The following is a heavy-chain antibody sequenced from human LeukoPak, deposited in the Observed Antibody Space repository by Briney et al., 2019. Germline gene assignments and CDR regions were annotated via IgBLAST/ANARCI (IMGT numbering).Heavy chain of an antibody. D-gene: IGHD3-10*01. CDR2: INHSGST. J-gene: IGHJ4*02. Sequence: SETLSLTCAVYGGSFSGYYWSWIRQPPGKGLEWIGEINHSGSTNYNPSLKSRVTISVDTSKNQFSLKLSSVTAADTAVYYCARRSGSYHQTVGAFDYWGQGTLVTVSS. V-gene: IGHV4-34*01. CDR1: GGSFSGYY. CDR3: ARRSGSYHQTVGAFDY.